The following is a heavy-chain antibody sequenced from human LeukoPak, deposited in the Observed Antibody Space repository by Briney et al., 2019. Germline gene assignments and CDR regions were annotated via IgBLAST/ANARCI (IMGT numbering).Heavy chain of an antibody. Sequence: ASVKVSCKASGYTFTGYYMHWVRQAPGQGLEWMGWINPNSGDTHYAQKFQGRVTMTRDTSINTAYMELSRLRSDDTAVYYCTRDQAFVYCSGGTCYDDYWGQGSLVTVSS. J-gene: IGHJ4*02. V-gene: IGHV1-2*02. D-gene: IGHD2-15*01. CDR1: GYTFTGYY. CDR3: TRDQAFVYCSGGTCYDDY. CDR2: INPNSGDT.